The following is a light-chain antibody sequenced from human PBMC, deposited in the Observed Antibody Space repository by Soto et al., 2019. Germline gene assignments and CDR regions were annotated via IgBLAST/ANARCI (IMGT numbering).Light chain of an antibody. V-gene: IGKV1-39*01. CDR1: QTIGNY. CDR2: AAS. Sequence: SQMTQAHCSLPASIGDSVPLTCRASQTIGNYLNWYQQRPGKAPNLLISAASTLQSGVPSRFSGSGSGTDYTLTISSLQPEDFATYYCQQANSFPLTFGGGTKVEI. J-gene: IGKJ4*01. CDR3: QQANSFPLT.